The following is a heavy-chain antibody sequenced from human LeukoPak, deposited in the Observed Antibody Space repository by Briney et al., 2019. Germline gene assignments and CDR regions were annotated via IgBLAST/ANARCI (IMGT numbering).Heavy chain of an antibody. CDR2: ISGSGGNT. J-gene: IGHJ4*02. Sequence: GGSLRLPCAASGFTFSNYVMSWARQAPGKGLEWVSSISGSGGNTYYADSVKGRFTISRDNSKNTLYLQMNSLRAEDTAVYYCAKVPITVTRNFDYWGQGTLVTVSS. CDR3: AKVPITVTRNFDY. D-gene: IGHD4-17*01. V-gene: IGHV3-23*01. CDR1: GFTFSNYV.